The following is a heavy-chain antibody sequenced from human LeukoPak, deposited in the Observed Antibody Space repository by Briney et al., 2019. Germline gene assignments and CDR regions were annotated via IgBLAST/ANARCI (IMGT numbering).Heavy chain of an antibody. CDR1: GGSISSYY. CDR2: IYYSGST. J-gene: IGHJ5*02. Sequence: SETLSLTCTVSGGSISSYYWSWIRQPPGKGLEWIGYIYYSGSTNYNPSLKSRVTISVDTSKNQFSLKLSSVTAADTAVYYCARGGNTMVRGVRNNWFDPWGQGTLVTVSS. D-gene: IGHD3-10*01. CDR3: ARGGNTMVRGVRNNWFDP. V-gene: IGHV4-59*12.